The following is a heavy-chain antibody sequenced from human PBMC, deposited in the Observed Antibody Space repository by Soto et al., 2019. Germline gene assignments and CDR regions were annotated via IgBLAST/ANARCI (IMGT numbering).Heavy chain of an antibody. CDR2: IYYSGST. Sequence: SLTRAVSAGFDSLGNSYLGRLRPPTSKAMEWPRFIYYSGSTNYNHSLKRRVTISVHKSKNQLSLHLSSVTAADRAVYYCARGRSGLVLYWGEGTLVSV. V-gene: IGHV4-61*01. CDR1: AGFDSLGNSY. CDR3: ARGRSGLVLY. J-gene: IGHJ4*02. D-gene: IGHD1-1*01.